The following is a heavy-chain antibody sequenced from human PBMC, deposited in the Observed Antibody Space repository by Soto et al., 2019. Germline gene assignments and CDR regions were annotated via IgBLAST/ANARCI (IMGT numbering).Heavy chain of an antibody. CDR1: GDSFSGYY. CDR2: INHSGST. J-gene: IGHJ6*02. D-gene: IGHD3-10*01. V-gene: IGHV4-34*01. CDR3: ARVRGLLWFGELFYYYYGMDV. Sequence: ETLSLTCSVYGDSFSGYYWSWIRQPPGKGLEWIGEINHSGSTNYNPSLKSRVTISVDTSKNQFSLKLSSVTAADTAVYYCARVRGLLWFGELFYYYYGMDVWGQGTTVTVSS.